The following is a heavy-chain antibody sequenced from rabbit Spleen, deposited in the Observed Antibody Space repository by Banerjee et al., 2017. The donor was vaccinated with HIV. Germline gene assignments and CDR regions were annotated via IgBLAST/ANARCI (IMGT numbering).Heavy chain of an antibody. Sequence: EQLVESGGGLVQPTGSLTLTCKASGFSFGDRDVMCWVRQAPGKGLEWIACINTATGKAVYATWAKGRFTISRTSSTTVTLRMTSLIAAYRAAYFCFLVFFGVIGWNFYLCGPGILVTVS. D-gene: IGHD5-1*01. V-gene: IGHV1S45*01. CDR2: INTATGKA. J-gene: IGHJ4*01. CDR1: GFSFGDRDV. CDR3: FLVFFGVIGWNFYL.